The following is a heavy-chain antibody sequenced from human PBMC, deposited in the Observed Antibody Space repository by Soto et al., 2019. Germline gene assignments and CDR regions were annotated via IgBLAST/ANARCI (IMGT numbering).Heavy chain of an antibody. J-gene: IGHJ5*02. CDR3: AKAPKGYCSGGSCFRGFDP. Sequence: PGGSLRLSCAASGFTFSSYAMSWVRQAPGKGLEWVSAISGSGGSTYYADSVKGRFTISRDNSKNTLYLQMNSLRAEDTAVYYCAKAPKGYCSGGSCFRGFDPWGQGT. CDR1: GFTFSSYA. CDR2: ISGSGGST. V-gene: IGHV3-23*01. D-gene: IGHD2-15*01.